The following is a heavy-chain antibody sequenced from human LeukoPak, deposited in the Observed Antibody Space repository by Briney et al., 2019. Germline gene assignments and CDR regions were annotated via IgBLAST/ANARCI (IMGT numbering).Heavy chain of an antibody. V-gene: IGHV3-23*01. CDR1: GFTFSSYA. CDR2: ISDSGGTV. J-gene: IGHJ4*02. CDR3: AKKLSGSYKGFDY. D-gene: IGHD1-26*01. Sequence: GGSLRLSCAASGFTFSSYAMRLVRQAPGKGLEWVSGISDSGGTVYYADSVKGRFTISRDNSKNSLYLQMNSLRAEDTAVYYCAKKLSGSYKGFDYWGQGTLVTVSS.